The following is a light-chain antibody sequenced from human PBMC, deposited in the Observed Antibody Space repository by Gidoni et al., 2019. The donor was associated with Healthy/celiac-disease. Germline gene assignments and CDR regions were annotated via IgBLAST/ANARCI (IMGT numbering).Light chain of an antibody. CDR1: QDISNY. CDR2: DAS. Sequence: DIQMTPSPSSLSASVGDRVTITCQASQDISNYLNWYQQKPGKAPKLLIYDASNLETGVPSRFSGSGSGTDFTFTISSLQPEDIATYYCQQYDNLPPFTFGPXTKVDIK. CDR3: QQYDNLPPFT. V-gene: IGKV1-33*01. J-gene: IGKJ3*01.